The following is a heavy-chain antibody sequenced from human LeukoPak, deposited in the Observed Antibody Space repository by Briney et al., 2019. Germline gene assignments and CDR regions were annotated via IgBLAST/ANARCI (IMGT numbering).Heavy chain of an antibody. CDR3: ARDGDFYYFDY. Sequence: SETLSLTCTASGYSISSGNYWGWIRQPPGKGPEWIGSIYHSGITYYNPSLKNRVSISVDTSKNQFSLRLSSVTAADTAEYYCARDGDFYYFDYWGQGTQVTVSS. J-gene: IGHJ4*02. CDR2: IYHSGIT. V-gene: IGHV4-38-2*02. CDR1: GYSISSGNY.